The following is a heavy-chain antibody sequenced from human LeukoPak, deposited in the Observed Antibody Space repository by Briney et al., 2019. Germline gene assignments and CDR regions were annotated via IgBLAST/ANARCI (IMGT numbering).Heavy chain of an antibody. J-gene: IGHJ5*01. V-gene: IGHV1-2*02. D-gene: IGHD2-21*02. CDR3: ARMDLDGGDSIGFDS. CDR1: GYTFTGFF. CDR2: INPNIGDA. Sequence: GASVKVSFQGSGYTFTGFFMHWVRQAPGQGLEWMGWINPNIGDAYYAQKFQGRVTMTRDRSINTAYMELSRLTSDDTAVYYCARMDLDGGDSIGFDSWGQGTLVTVSS.